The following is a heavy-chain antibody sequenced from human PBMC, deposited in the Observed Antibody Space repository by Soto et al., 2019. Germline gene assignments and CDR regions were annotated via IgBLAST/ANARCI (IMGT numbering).Heavy chain of an antibody. CDR3: ARLSLGIGTQDDY. CDR1: GGSISSYY. V-gene: IGHV4-59*08. Sequence: QVQLQESGPGLVKPSETLSLTCTVSGGSISSYYWSWIRQPPGKGLEWIGYIYYSGSTNYNPSLKSRVTISVDTSKNQFSLKLSSVTAAHTAVYYCARLSLGIGTQDDYWGQGTLVTVSS. J-gene: IGHJ4*02. CDR2: IYYSGST. D-gene: IGHD7-27*01.